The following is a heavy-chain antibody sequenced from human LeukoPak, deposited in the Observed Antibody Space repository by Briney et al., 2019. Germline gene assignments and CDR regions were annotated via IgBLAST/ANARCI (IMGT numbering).Heavy chain of an antibody. CDR3: ARETTYYYGSGLDAFDI. V-gene: IGHV4-61*01. D-gene: IGHD3-10*01. Sequence: PSETLSLTCTVSGGSVSSGSYYWSWIRQPPGKGLEWIGYIYYSGSTNYNPSLKSRVTISVDTSKNQFSLKLSSVIAADTAVYYCARETTYYYGSGLDAFDIWGQGTMVTVSS. CDR2: IYYSGST. CDR1: GGSVSSGSYY. J-gene: IGHJ3*02.